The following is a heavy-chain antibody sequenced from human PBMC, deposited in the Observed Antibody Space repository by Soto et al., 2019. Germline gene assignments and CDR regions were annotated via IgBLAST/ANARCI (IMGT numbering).Heavy chain of an antibody. D-gene: IGHD3-10*01. V-gene: IGHV3-7*01. J-gene: IGHJ4*02. CDR2: IKEDGSEK. Sequence: PGGSLRLSCAASGFTFSSYWMSWVRQAPGKGLEWVANIKEDGSEKNYVDSVKGQFTISRDNAKNSLYLQMNSLRAEDTAVYYCAGERYYYGSGDYWGQGTLVTVSS. CDR3: AGERYYYGSGDY. CDR1: GFTFSSYW.